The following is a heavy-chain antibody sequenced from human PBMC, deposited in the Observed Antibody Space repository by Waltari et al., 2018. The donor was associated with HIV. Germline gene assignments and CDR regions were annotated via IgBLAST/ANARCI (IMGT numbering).Heavy chain of an antibody. J-gene: IGHJ3*02. Sequence: QVQLPESGPGLVKPSETLSLTCTVSGGSISSYYWSWIRQPPGKGLEWIGYIYYSGSTNYNPSLKSRVTISVDTSKNQFSLKLSSVTAADTAVYYCARVPYDSSGLDAFDIWGQGTMVTVSS. CDR3: ARVPYDSSGLDAFDI. CDR1: GGSISSYY. CDR2: IYYSGST. D-gene: IGHD3-22*01. V-gene: IGHV4-59*01.